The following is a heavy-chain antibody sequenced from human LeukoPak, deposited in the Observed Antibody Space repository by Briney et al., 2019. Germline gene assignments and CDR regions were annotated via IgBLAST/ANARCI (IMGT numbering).Heavy chain of an antibody. CDR3: ARDLRSSWGNYYDSIF. CDR2: INPNSGGT. V-gene: IGHV1-2*02. CDR1: GYTFTGYY. D-gene: IGHD3-22*01. Sequence: ASVKVSCKASGYTFTGYYMHWVRQAPGQGLEWKGWINPNSGGTNYAQKFQGRVTMTRDTSISTAYMELSRLRSDDTAVYYCARDLRSSWGNYYDSIFWGQGTLVTVSS. J-gene: IGHJ4*02.